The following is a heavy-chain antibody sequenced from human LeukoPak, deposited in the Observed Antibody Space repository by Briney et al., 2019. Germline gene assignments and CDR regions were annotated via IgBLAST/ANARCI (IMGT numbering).Heavy chain of an antibody. D-gene: IGHD3-22*01. Sequence: GESLRLSCAASGFTFSSYDMHWVRQATGKGLEWVSAIGTAGDTYYPGSVKGRFTISRENAKNSLYLQMNSLRAGDTAVYYCAREVYYYDSSGYGYYYGMDVWGQGTTVTVSS. CDR2: IGTAGDT. CDR3: AREVYYYDSSGYGYYYGMDV. J-gene: IGHJ6*02. V-gene: IGHV3-13*01. CDR1: GFTFSSYD.